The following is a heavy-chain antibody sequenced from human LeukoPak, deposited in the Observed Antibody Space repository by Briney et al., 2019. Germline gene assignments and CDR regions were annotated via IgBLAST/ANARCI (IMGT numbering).Heavy chain of an antibody. CDR1: GGSISSGGYY. V-gene: IGHV4-31*03. CDR3: ARGRIVVVPAATNWFDP. J-gene: IGHJ5*02. Sequence: QTLSLTCTVSGGSISSGGYYWSWIRQHPGKGLEWIGYIYYSGSTYYNPSLKSRVTISVDTSKNQFSLKLSSVTAADTAVYYCARGRIVVVPAATNWFDPWGQGTLVTVSS. D-gene: IGHD2-2*01. CDR2: IYYSGST.